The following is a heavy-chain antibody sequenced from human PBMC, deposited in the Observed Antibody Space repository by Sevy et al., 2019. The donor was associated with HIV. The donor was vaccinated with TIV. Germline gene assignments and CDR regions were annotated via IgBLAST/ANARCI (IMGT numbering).Heavy chain of an antibody. Sequence: GGSLRLSCAASGFTFSTYGMHWVRQAPGKGLEWVAVIWFDGSTTYYADSVKGRFTISRDIAKNTLHLQMNSLRAEDTAVYYCARDLEFYDYGDYGPAFMPDYWGQGTLVTVS. CDR2: IWFDGSTT. J-gene: IGHJ4*02. V-gene: IGHV3-33*01. CDR1: GFTFSTYG. D-gene: IGHD4-17*01. CDR3: ARDLEFYDYGDYGPAFMPDY.